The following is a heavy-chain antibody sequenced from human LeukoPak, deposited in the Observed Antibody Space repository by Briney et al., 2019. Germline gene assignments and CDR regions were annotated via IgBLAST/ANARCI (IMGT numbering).Heavy chain of an antibody. CDR1: GFTFSNYW. Sequence: GESLSLSCAGSGFTFSNYWMSWVRQAPGKGLEWVANIKQDSSEKYYVDSVKGRFTISRDNAKNSLYLQMNSLRAEDTAVYYCARVYCFGGGCFSYFDYWGQGTLLTVSS. V-gene: IGHV3-7*01. D-gene: IGHD2-15*01. CDR2: IKQDSSEK. J-gene: IGHJ4*02. CDR3: ARVYCFGGGCFSYFDY.